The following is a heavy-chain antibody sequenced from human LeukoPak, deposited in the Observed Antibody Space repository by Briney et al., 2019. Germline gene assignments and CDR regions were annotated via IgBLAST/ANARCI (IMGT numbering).Heavy chain of an antibody. CDR1: GYTFTSYD. CDR3: ARGRKRYYDFWSGPWYFDL. V-gene: IGHV1-8*01. Sequence: ASVKVSCKASGYTFTSYDINWVRQATGQGLEWMGWMNPNSGNTGYTQKFQGRVTMTRNTSISTAYMELSSLRSEDTAVYYCARGRKRYYDFWSGPWYFDLWGRGTLVTVSS. CDR2: MNPNSGNT. J-gene: IGHJ2*01. D-gene: IGHD3-3*01.